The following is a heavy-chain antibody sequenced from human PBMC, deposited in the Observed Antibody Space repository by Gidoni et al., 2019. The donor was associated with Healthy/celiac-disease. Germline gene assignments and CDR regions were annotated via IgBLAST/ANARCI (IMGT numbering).Heavy chain of an antibody. CDR1: GGSFSGYY. CDR2: INHSGST. J-gene: IGHJ4*02. D-gene: IGHD6-6*01. Sequence: QVQLQQWGAGLLKPSETLSLTCAVYGGSFSGYYWSWIRQPPGKGLEWIGEINHSGSTNYNPSLKSRVTISVDTSKNQFSLKLSSVTAADTAVYYCARGLRIAARQGAWAYWGQGTLVTVSS. CDR3: ARGLRIAARQGAWAY. V-gene: IGHV4-34*01.